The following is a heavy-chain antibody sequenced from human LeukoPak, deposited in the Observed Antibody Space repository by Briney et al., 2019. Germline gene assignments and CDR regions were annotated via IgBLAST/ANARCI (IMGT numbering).Heavy chain of an antibody. V-gene: IGHV3-48*03. CDR3: ARKRLADLGDDTSFGGTPFDS. CDR2: ITSGGSVI. D-gene: IGHD3-16*01. Sequence: QPGGSLRLSCVASGFTFKTYHMNWVRQAPGKGLEWVSGITSGGSVIYYADSVKGRFTISRDDAMNSVFLQMSGLTVDDTAVYYCARKRLADLGDDTSFGGTPFDSWGQGTLVIVSS. CDR1: GFTFKTYH. J-gene: IGHJ4*02.